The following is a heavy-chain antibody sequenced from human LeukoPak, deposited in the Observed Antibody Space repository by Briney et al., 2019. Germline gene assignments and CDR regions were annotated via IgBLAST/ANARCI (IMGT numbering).Heavy chain of an antibody. CDR3: ARDRAGYDFWSGYFPYYFDY. CDR2: IIPIFGTA. V-gene: IGHV1-69*13. J-gene: IGHJ4*02. Sequence: SVTVSCTASGYTFTSYYMHWVRQAPGQGLEWMGGIIPIFGTANYAQKFQGRVTITADESTSTAYMELSSLKSEDTAVYYCARDRAGYDFWSGYFPYYFDYWGQGTLVTVSS. D-gene: IGHD3-3*01. CDR1: GYTFTSYY.